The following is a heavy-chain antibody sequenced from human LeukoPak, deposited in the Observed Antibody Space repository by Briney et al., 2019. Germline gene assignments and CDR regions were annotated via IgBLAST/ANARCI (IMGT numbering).Heavy chain of an antibody. V-gene: IGHV3-48*01. J-gene: IGHJ3*02. CDR1: GFTFSSYS. CDR3: ASLARLGDAFDI. Sequence: GGSLRLSCAASGFTFSSYSMNWVRQAPGKGLEWVSYISSSSSTIYYADSVKGRFTISRDNAKNSLYLQMNSLRAEDTAVYYCASLARLGDAFDIWGQGTMVTVSS. D-gene: IGHD3-16*01. CDR2: ISSSSSTI.